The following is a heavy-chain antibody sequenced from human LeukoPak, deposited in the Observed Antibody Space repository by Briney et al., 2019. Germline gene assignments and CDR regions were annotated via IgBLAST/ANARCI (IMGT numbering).Heavy chain of an antibody. CDR1: GYTFTSYD. CDR3: ARGPPVYYDYVWGSYRRPFKGFDY. J-gene: IGHJ4*02. CDR2: MNPNSGNT. V-gene: IGHV1-8*01. D-gene: IGHD3-16*02. Sequence: ASVKVSCKASGYTFTSYDINWVRQATGQGLEWMGWMNPNSGNTGYAQKFQGRVTMTRNTSISTAYMELSSLRSEDTAVYYCARGPPVYYDYVWGSYRRPFKGFDYWGQGTLVTVSS.